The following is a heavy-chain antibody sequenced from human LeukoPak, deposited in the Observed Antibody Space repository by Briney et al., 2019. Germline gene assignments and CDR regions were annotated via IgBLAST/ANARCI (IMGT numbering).Heavy chain of an antibody. J-gene: IGHJ5*02. CDR1: GGSISSHY. Sequence: PSETLSLTCTVSGGSISSHYWSWLRQPPGKGLEWLGYIYYSGSTNYNPSLKSRVTISVDTSKNQFSLKLSSVTAADTAVYYCARDRGSRGWFDPWGQGTLVTVSS. CDR3: ARDRGSRGWFDP. D-gene: IGHD3-10*01. V-gene: IGHV4-59*11. CDR2: IYYSGST.